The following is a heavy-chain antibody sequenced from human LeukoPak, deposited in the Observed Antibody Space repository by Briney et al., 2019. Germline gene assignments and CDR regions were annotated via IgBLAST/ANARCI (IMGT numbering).Heavy chain of an antibody. J-gene: IGHJ4*02. CDR3: ARDYIYSADY. V-gene: IGHV3-74*01. CDR2: SNNYGSTR. Sequence: VGSLRPSCAASRFTLTTSWMHCVRQTPAKGLVWVSRSNNYGSTRSYADSVRGRYTISRENDKNTVYLQMDSLTADDTALYFCARDYIYSADYWGKGTVVTVS. CDR1: RFTLTTSW. D-gene: IGHD5-18*01.